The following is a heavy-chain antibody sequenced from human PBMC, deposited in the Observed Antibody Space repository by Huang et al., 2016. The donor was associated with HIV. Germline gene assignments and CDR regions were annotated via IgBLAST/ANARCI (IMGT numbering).Heavy chain of an antibody. CDR1: GYTFTDSN. CDR2: SNPKRGGT. J-gene: IGHJ4*02. CDR3: ARDWSFGSSTSPAD. V-gene: IGHV1-2*02. Sequence: QVQLVQSGAEVKNPGASVRVSCKASGYTFTDSNIHWVRQAPGQGLEWMGWSNPKRGGTSYAQRFQGRITMTRDTTISTVHMDLRRIQSDDTAVYCCARDWSFGSSTSPADWGQGTLVTVSS. D-gene: IGHD6-6*01.